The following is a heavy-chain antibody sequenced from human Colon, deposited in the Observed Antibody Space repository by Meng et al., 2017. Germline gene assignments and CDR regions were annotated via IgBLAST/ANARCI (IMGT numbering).Heavy chain of an antibody. CDR3: ARGAAGSSSVYYYGLDV. CDR1: GGSFSGYY. Sequence: SETLSLTCAVYGGSFSGYYWSWIRQPPGKGLQWIGEINHSGSTNYNPSLKSRVTISVDTSKNQFSLKLTSVAAADTGIYYCARGAAGSSSVYYYGLDVWGQGTTVTVSS. J-gene: IGHJ6*02. CDR2: INHSGST. V-gene: IGHV4-34*01. D-gene: IGHD6-13*01.